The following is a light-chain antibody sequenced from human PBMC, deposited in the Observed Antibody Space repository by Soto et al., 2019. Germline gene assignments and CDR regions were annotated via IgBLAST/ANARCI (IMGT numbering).Light chain of an antibody. CDR1: QSIGNY. Sequence: DIQMTQSPSSLSASIGDRVTLTCRSSQSIGNYLNWYQQKPGKAPSLLIHSASTLQSGVPSRFSGSGSGTDFTFTISGLQPVDVATYYCQASYSTPLTFGQGTRLE. J-gene: IGKJ5*01. CDR2: SAS. V-gene: IGKV1-39*01. CDR3: QASYSTPLT.